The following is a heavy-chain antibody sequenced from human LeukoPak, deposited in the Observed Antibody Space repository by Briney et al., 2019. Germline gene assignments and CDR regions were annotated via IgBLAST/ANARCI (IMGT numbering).Heavy chain of an antibody. CDR3: AKDAAAPGSGGDFFDY. Sequence: GGSLRLSCAASGFTFSRNAMTWVRQAPGKGLGWVSVITGDTGSTYYADSVRGRFTISRDNSRNTLSLQMSSLRAADTAVYYCAKDAAAPGSGGDFFDYWGQGTLVTVSS. J-gene: IGHJ4*02. CDR1: GFTFSRNA. CDR2: ITGDTGST. V-gene: IGHV3-23*01. D-gene: IGHD3-10*01.